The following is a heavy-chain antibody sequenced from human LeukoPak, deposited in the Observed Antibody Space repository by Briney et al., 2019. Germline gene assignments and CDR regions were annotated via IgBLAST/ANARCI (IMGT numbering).Heavy chain of an antibody. J-gene: IGHJ4*02. D-gene: IGHD6-19*01. CDR2: ISYDGSNK. CDR1: GFTFSSYA. V-gene: IGHV3-30*04. Sequence: GGSLRLSCAAHGFTFSSYAMHWVRQAPGKGLEWVAVISYDGSNKYYADSVKGRFTISRDNSKNTLYLQMNSLRAEDTAVYYCAKEETVAGTQFDYWGQGTLVTVSS. CDR3: AKEETVAGTQFDY.